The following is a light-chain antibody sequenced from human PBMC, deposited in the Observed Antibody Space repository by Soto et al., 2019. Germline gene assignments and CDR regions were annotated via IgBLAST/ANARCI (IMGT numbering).Light chain of an antibody. CDR2: WAS. J-gene: IGKJ4*01. CDR3: QQYYSIPLT. V-gene: IGKV4-1*01. CDR1: QSVLYSSNNKNY. Sequence: DIVMTQSPDSLAVSLGERATINCKSSQSVLYSSNNKNYLAWYQQRPRQPPKLLIYWASARESGVPDRFSGSGSGTDFTLTISSLQAEDVAVYYCQQYYSIPLTFGRGTKVEIK.